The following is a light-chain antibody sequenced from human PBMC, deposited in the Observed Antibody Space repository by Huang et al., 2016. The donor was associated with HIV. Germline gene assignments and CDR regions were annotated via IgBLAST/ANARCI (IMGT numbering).Light chain of an antibody. CDR2: GAA. CDR3: QQYNTWPYT. Sequence: EIVMTQSPATLSVSPGERANLSCRASQSVSRHLAWHQQKPGQAPRLLIDGAATRSTGIPARFSGSVSGTEFTLTISSLQTEDFAFYYCQQYNTWPYTFGQGTKLEIK. CDR1: QSVSRH. V-gene: IGKV3-15*01. J-gene: IGKJ2*01.